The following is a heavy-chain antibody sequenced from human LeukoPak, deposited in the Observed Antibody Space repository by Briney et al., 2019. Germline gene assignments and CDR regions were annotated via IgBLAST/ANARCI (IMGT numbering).Heavy chain of an antibody. Sequence: ASVKVSCKASGYTFTSYAMHWVRQAPGQRLEWMGWINAGNGNTKYSQKFQGRVTITRDTSASTAYMELSSLRSGDTAVYYCAMRMPQSLTPGAFDIWGQGTMVTVSS. V-gene: IGHV1-3*01. CDR1: GYTFTSYA. J-gene: IGHJ3*02. CDR2: INAGNGNT. D-gene: IGHD2-15*01. CDR3: AMRMPQSLTPGAFDI.